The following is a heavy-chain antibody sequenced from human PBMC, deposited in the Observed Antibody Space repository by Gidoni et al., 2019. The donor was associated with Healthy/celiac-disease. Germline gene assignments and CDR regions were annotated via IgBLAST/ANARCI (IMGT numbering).Heavy chain of an antibody. V-gene: IGHV3-9*01. J-gene: IGHJ6*02. Sequence: EVQLVESGGGLVQPGRSLRLSCAASGFTFDDYARHWVRQAPGKGLEWVSGISWNSGSIGYADSVKGRFTISRDNAKNSLYLQMNSLRAEDTALYYCAKDISSTPRVRYYYGMDVWGQGTTVTVSS. CDR2: ISWNSGSI. D-gene: IGHD3-16*02. CDR1: GFTFDDYA. CDR3: AKDISSTPRVRYYYGMDV.